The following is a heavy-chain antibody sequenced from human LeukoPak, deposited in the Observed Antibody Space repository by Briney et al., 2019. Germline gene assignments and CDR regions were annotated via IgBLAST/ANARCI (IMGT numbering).Heavy chain of an antibody. CDR3: ARRNYDHIWGNYGSLYYFDY. J-gene: IGHJ4*02. CDR2: ISAYNGNT. V-gene: IGHV1-18*01. D-gene: IGHD3-16*01. Sequence: ASVKVSCKTSGYTFTSYAISWVRQAPGQGLEWMGWISAYNGNTDYAQKFQGRVTMTTDTSTSTAYMELRSLRSDDTAVYYCARRNYDHIWGNYGSLYYFDYWGQGTLVAVSS. CDR1: GYTFTSYA.